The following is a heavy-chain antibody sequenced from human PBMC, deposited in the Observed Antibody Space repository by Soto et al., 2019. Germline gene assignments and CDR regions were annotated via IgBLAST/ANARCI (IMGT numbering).Heavy chain of an antibody. CDR2: TSFDGNRK. Sequence: GGSLRLSCAASGFTFDKFDMHWVRQAPGKGLQWVAVTSFDGNRKYYAASVKGRFTISRDNSNNTLHLQMNNLRDDDSAVYYCVREGGVPAAIGHYYYGMDVWGQGTAGTVSS. CDR3: VREGGVPAAIGHYYYGMDV. V-gene: IGHV3-30-3*01. D-gene: IGHD2-2*02. CDR1: GFTFDKFD. J-gene: IGHJ6*02.